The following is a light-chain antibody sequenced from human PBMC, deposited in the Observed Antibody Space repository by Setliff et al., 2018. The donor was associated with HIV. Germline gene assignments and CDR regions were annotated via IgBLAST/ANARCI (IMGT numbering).Light chain of an antibody. Sequence: QSVLTQPASVSGSPGQSITISCTGTSNDVGRYNLVSWYQQHPGKAPKLIIYEGNRWPSGVSNRFSGSYSGNTASLTISGPQAEDEADYYCYSYASSIVSWVFGGGTKVTV. CDR3: YSYASSIVSWV. V-gene: IGLV2-23*01. CDR2: EGN. CDR1: SNDVGRYNL. J-gene: IGLJ3*02.